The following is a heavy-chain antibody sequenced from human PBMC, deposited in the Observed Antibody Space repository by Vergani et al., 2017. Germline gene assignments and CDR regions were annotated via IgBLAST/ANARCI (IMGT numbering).Heavy chain of an antibody. CDR2: IIPILGTA. Sequence: QVQLVQSGAEVKKPGSSVKVSCKASGGTFSSYAISWVRQAPGQGLEWMGRIIPILGTANYAQKFQGRVTITADESTSTAYMELSSLRSEDTAVYYCARDEIVVPAAMGTYWYFDLWGRGTLVTVSS. D-gene: IGHD2-2*01. CDR1: GGTFSSYA. CDR3: ARDEIVVPAAMGTYWYFDL. V-gene: IGHV1-69*11. J-gene: IGHJ2*01.